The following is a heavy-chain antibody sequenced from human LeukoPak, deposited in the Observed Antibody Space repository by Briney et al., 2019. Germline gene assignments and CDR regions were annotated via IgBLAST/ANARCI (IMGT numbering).Heavy chain of an antibody. CDR3: ARDGCSGTSCYVKEDY. CDR1: GFTFSSYG. V-gene: IGHV3-30*02. Sequence: PGGSLRLSCAASGFTFSSYGMHWVRQAPGKGLEWVAFIRYDGSNKYYADSVKGRFTISRDNAKNSLYLQMNSLRAEDTAVYYCARDGCSGTSCYVKEDYWGQGTLVTVSS. D-gene: IGHD2-2*01. CDR2: IRYDGSNK. J-gene: IGHJ4*02.